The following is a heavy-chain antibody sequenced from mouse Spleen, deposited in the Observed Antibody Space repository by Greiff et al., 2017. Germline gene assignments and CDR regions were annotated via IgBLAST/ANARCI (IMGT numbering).Heavy chain of an antibody. V-gene: IGHV1-69*01. CDR2: IDPSDSYT. Sequence: QVQLKQSGAELVMPGASVKLSCKASGYTFTSYWMHWVKQRPGQGLEWIGEIDPSDSYTNYNQKFKGKATLTVDKSSSTAYMQLSSLTSEDSAVYYCARERYPFDYWGQGTTLTVSS. D-gene: IGHD2-14*01. CDR3: ARERYPFDY. CDR1: GYTFTSYW. J-gene: IGHJ2*01.